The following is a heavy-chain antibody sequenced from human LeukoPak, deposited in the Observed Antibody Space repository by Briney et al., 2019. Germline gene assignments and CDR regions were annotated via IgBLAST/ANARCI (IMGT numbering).Heavy chain of an antibody. CDR2: IYFTGSS. CDR3: AREGYSSSSSPSPIDY. J-gene: IGHJ4*02. Sequence: SETLSLTCIVSGDSINTYYWNWIRQPPGKGLEWIGYIYFTGSSNYNPSLRSRVTISVGRSKNQFSLKLSSVTAADTAVYYCAREGYSSSSSPSPIDYWGQGTLVTVSS. CDR1: GDSINTYY. V-gene: IGHV4-59*12. D-gene: IGHD6-6*01.